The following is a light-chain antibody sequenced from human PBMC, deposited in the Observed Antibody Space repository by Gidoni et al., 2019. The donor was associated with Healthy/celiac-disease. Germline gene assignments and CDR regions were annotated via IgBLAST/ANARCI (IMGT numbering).Light chain of an antibody. CDR3: QAWDSSTAGNV. J-gene: IGLJ1*01. V-gene: IGLV3-1*01. Sequence: SYELTQPPSVSVSPGQTASITCSGDNLGDKYACWYQQKPGQSPVLVIYQDSKRPSGIPERFSGSNSGNTATLTISGTQAMDEADYYCQAWDSSTAGNVFGTGTKVTVL. CDR1: NLGDKY. CDR2: QDS.